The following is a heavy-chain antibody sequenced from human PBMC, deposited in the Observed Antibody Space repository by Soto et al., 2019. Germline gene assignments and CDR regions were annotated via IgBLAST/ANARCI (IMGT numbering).Heavy chain of an antibody. D-gene: IGHD2-15*01. V-gene: IGHV4-39*01. Sequence: QLHLQESGPGLVKPSETLSLTCTVSGGSISSSSYYWGWIRQPPGKGLEWIGSIYYSGSTYYNPSLKSRVTISVDTSKNQFSLKLSSVTAADTAVYYCARHEVAATTHEFDPWGQGTLVTVSS. J-gene: IGHJ5*02. CDR1: GGSISSSSYY. CDR2: IYYSGST. CDR3: ARHEVAATTHEFDP.